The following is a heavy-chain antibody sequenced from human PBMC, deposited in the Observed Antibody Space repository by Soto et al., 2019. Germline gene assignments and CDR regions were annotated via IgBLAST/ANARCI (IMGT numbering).Heavy chain of an antibody. CDR3: AKGLGLYYDYVWGSYRYNVGYYYGMDV. D-gene: IGHD3-16*02. CDR2: ISGSGGST. V-gene: IGHV3-23*01. CDR1: GVTFSSYA. J-gene: IGHJ6*02. Sequence: GGCLGLSCASSGVTFSSYAISWVRQAPVKGLDCVSAISGSGGSTYYADSVKGRFTISRDNSKNTLYLQMNSLRAEDTAVYYCAKGLGLYYDYVWGSYRYNVGYYYGMDVWGQGTTVTVSS.